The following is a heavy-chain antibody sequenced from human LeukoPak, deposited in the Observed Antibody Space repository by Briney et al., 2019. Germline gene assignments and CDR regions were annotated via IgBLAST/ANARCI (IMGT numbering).Heavy chain of an antibody. CDR3: ATEKGDSPDY. CDR2: ISGSGGNT. CDR1: GFTFSNYA. J-gene: IGHJ4*02. V-gene: IGHV3-23*01. Sequence: GGSLRLSCAASGFTFSNYAMSWVRQAPGKGLEWVSGISGSGGNTYHADSVKGRFTISRDNSKNTLYVQMNSLRAEDTAVYYCATEKGDSPDYWGQGTLVTVSS. D-gene: IGHD2-21*01.